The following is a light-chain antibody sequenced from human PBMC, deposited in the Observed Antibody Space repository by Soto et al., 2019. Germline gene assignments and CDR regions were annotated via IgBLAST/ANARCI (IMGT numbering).Light chain of an antibody. CDR2: AAS. Sequence: DIQMTQSPSSLSASVGDRVTITCRASQSISSYLNWYQQKPGKAPKLLIYAASSLQSGVPSRFSGSGSGTDFTLNISSLQPEDLATYYCQQSYSTLALTFGGGTKVEIK. J-gene: IGKJ4*01. V-gene: IGKV1-39*01. CDR1: QSISSY. CDR3: QQSYSTLALT.